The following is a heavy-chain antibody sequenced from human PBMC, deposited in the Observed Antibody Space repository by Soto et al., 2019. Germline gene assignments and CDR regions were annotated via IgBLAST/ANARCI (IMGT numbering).Heavy chain of an antibody. CDR1: GFTVNSDY. V-gene: IGHV3-53*01. Sequence: EVQLVESGGGLIQPGGSLRLSCAASGFTVNSDYMNWIRQTPGKGLEWVAFIYNGESTHYADSVKGRFTISSDRSKNTLYLQMNSLRIDDTAVYYCARDGRGLGKSSLFEYWGQGTLVTVSS. CDR2: IYNGEST. CDR3: ARDGRGLGKSSLFEY. D-gene: IGHD3-16*01. J-gene: IGHJ4*02.